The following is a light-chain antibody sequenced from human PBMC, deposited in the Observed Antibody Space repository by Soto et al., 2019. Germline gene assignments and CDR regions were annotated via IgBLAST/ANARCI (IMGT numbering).Light chain of an antibody. CDR3: QQYNTYLWT. V-gene: IGKV1-5*03. CDR2: KAS. J-gene: IGKJ1*01. CDR1: QSITTW. Sequence: DIQMTQSPSTLSASVGDRVTITCRASQSITTWLAWYQQKPWKAPKLLIYKASSLESGVPSRFSGSGSGTEFTLTISSLQPDDVATYYCQQYNTYLWTFGQGTKVEIK.